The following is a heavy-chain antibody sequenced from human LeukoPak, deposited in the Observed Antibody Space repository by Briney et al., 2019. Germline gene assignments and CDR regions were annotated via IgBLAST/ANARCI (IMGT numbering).Heavy chain of an antibody. CDR2: LSPGGDST. CDR3: AKDHWSASTYALRAFDF. J-gene: IGHJ4*02. V-gene: IGHV3-23*01. Sequence: GGSLRLSCAASGFTFSSYAMSWVRQAPGKGLEWVSALSPGGDSTYYADSVKGRFTISRDNSKNTLYLQMNSLRAEDTAVYYCAKDHWSASTYALRAFDFWGQGTLVTVSS. CDR1: GFTFSSYA. D-gene: IGHD2-2*01.